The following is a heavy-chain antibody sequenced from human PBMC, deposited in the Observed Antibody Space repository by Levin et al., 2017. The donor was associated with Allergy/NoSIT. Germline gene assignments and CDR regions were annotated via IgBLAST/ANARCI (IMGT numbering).Heavy chain of an antibody. Sequence: SGESLKISCKASGYTFTSYDINWVRQATGQGLEWMGWMNPNSGNTGYAQKFQGRVTMTRNTSISTAYMELSSLRSEDTAVYYCAGGEARYYDSSGQKGVGVLDLWGRGTLVTVSS. CDR2: MNPNSGNT. J-gene: IGHJ2*01. D-gene: IGHD3-22*01. CDR1: GYTFTSYD. V-gene: IGHV1-8*01. CDR3: AGGEARYYDSSGQKGVGVLDL.